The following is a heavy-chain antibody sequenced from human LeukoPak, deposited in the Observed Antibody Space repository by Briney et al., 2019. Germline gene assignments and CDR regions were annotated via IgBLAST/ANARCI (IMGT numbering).Heavy chain of an antibody. Sequence: PSETLSLTCAVYGGSFSGYYWSWIRQPPGKGLEWFGEINHSGSTNYNPSLKSRVTISVDTSKNQFSLKLSSVTAADTAVYYCATDGYNYRYFDYWGQGTLVTVSS. D-gene: IGHD5-24*01. CDR1: GGSFSGYY. V-gene: IGHV4-34*01. J-gene: IGHJ4*02. CDR3: ATDGYNYRYFDY. CDR2: INHSGST.